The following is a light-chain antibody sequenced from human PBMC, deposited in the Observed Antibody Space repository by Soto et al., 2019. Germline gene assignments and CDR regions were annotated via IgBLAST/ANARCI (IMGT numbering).Light chain of an antibody. V-gene: IGLV2-14*01. Sequence: QSVLTQPASVSGSPGQSITISCTATSSDVGRYNYVSWFQHHPGKAPKLMIFEVSDRPSGVSNRFSGSKSGNTASLTISWLQAEDEADYYCSSYTGITTNTVICGGGTKVTVL. CDR1: SSDVGRYNY. CDR3: SSYTGITTNTVI. CDR2: EVS. J-gene: IGLJ2*01.